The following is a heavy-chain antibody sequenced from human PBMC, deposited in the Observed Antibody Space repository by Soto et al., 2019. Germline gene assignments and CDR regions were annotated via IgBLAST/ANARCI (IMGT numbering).Heavy chain of an antibody. V-gene: IGHV4-39*02. J-gene: IGHJ6*02. CDR1: GGSISSTSYY. CDR2: IYYSGST. Sequence: SETLSLTCTVSGGSISSTSYYWGWICQPPGKGLEWIGSIYYSGSTYYNPSLKSRVTISVDTFKNQFSLKLSSVTAADTAVYYWAREGGYRHGYGIYYGMDVWGQGTTVS. CDR3: AREGGYRHGYGIYYGMDV. D-gene: IGHD5-18*01.